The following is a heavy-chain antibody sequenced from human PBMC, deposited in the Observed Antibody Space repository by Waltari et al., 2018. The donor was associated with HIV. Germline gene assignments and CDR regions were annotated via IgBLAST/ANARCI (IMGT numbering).Heavy chain of an antibody. J-gene: IGHJ3*01. D-gene: IGHD1-1*01. CDR1: GVRLGSFP. CDR2: TTGDAKYE. CDR3: VRDGKGGSDDGFDL. V-gene: IGHV3-30*04. Sequence: QVQLLESGGGVVQPGRSLRLSWAASGVRLGSFPVYLVRQAQDKGPECVAQTTGDAKYEYYADSVKGRFTVSRDNSRNTLYLQINSLRPEDTAVYYCVRDGKGGSDDGFDLWGQGTMVTVSS.